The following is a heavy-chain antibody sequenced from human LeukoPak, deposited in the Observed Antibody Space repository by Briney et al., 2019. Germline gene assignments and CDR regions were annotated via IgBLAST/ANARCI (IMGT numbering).Heavy chain of an antibody. J-gene: IGHJ3*02. CDR3: ARSFDYYDSSARSHAFDI. D-gene: IGHD3-22*01. CDR2: IYTSGST. CDR1: SVSISSYY. V-gene: IGHV4-4*07. Sequence: SETLSLTCTVSSVSISSYYWSWLRQPAGKGLEGIGRIYTSGSTNYNPSLKSRVTMSVDTSKNQFSLKLSSVTAADTAVYYCARSFDYYDSSARSHAFDIWGQGTMVTVSS.